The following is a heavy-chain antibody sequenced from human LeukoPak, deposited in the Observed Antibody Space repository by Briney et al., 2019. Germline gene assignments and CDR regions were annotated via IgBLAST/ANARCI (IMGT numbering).Heavy chain of an antibody. CDR2: IGNDGSNK. CDR3: AARQGYCSGGGCGPY. Sequence: PGGSLRLSCAASGFTFSTFGMHWVRQAPGKGLEWLAFIGNDGSNKYYVDSVKGRFTISRDNSKNTLYLQMNTLRTEDTAVYHCAARQGYCSGGGCGPYWGQGTQVTVSS. CDR1: GFTFSTFG. V-gene: IGHV3-30*02. J-gene: IGHJ4*02. D-gene: IGHD2-15*01.